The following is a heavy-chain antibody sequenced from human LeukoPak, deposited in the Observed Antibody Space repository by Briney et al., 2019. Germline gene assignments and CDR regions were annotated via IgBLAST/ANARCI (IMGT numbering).Heavy chain of an antibody. Sequence: GGSLRLSCAASGFTFSSYSMNWVRQAPGKGLEWVSSISSSSSYIYYADSEKGRFTISRDNAKNSLYLQMNSLGAEDTAVYYCARVGVVHAFDIWGQGTMVTVSS. V-gene: IGHV3-21*01. J-gene: IGHJ3*02. CDR3: ARVGVVHAFDI. CDR1: GFTFSSYS. CDR2: ISSSSSYI. D-gene: IGHD2-15*01.